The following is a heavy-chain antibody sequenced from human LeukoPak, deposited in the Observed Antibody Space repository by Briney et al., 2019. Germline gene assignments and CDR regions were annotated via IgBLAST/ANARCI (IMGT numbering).Heavy chain of an antibody. CDR2: IIPIFGTA. V-gene: IGHV1-69*13. Sequence: SVKVSCKASGYTFTSYYMHWVRQAPGQGLEWMGGIIPIFGTANYAQKFQGRVTITADESTSTAYMELSSLRSEDTAVYYCARGIYYYDSSGYTWGQGTLVTVSS. J-gene: IGHJ5*02. D-gene: IGHD3-22*01. CDR1: GYTFTSYY. CDR3: ARGIYYYDSSGYT.